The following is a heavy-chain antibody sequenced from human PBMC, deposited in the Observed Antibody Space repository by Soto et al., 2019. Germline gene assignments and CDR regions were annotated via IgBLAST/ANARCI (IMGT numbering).Heavy chain of an antibody. CDR3: ARQGRHIEMATIGIIDY. CDR2: IYYSGSI. J-gene: IGHJ4*02. D-gene: IGHD5-12*01. Sequence: SETLSLTCTVSGGSISSSSYYWGWIRQPPGKGLEWIGSIYYSGSINYNPSLKSRVTISVDTSKNQFSLKLSSVTAADTAVYYCARQGRHIEMATIGIIDYWGQGTLVTVSS. V-gene: IGHV4-39*01. CDR1: GGSISSSSYY.